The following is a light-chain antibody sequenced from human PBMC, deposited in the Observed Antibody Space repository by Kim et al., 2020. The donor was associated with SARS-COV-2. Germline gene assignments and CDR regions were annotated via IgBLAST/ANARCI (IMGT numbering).Light chain of an antibody. Sequence: SCAPGQRATHPCRASRGLGTSYLVWYQHKPGQAPRHLIYGASPRATGIPDRFSGSGSGTDFTLTISSLEPEDFAVYYCQQYGSSPRFGQGTKLEI. CDR2: GAS. J-gene: IGKJ2*01. V-gene: IGKV3-20*01. CDR3: QQYGSSPR. CDR1: RGLGTSY.